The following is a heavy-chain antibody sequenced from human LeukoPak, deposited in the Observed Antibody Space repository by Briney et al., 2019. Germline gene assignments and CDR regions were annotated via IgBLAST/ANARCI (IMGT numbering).Heavy chain of an antibody. J-gene: IGHJ4*02. CDR3: AIGAEYDFWSGYPDY. V-gene: IGHV1-46*01. Sequence: ASVKVSCKASGYTFTSYYMHWVRQAPGQGLEWMGIINPSGGSTSYAQKFQGRVTMTRDTSTSTVYMELSSLRSEDTAVYYRAIGAEYDFWSGYPDYWGQGTPVTVSS. D-gene: IGHD3-3*01. CDR1: GYTFTSYY. CDR2: INPSGGST.